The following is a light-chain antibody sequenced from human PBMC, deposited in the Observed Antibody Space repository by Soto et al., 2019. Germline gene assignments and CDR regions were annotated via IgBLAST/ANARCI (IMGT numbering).Light chain of an antibody. J-gene: IGKJ1*01. Sequence: DIHMTQSPSTQSASVGARVTITCRASQSLTMWLAWYQQKPGKAPNLLIYKTSSLASGVPSRFSGSGSGTESTPSISSLQLNHFATYYCQHWTDYSWTFGQGTKVEVK. CDR1: QSLTMW. CDR2: KTS. V-gene: IGKV1-5*03. CDR3: QHWTDYSWT.